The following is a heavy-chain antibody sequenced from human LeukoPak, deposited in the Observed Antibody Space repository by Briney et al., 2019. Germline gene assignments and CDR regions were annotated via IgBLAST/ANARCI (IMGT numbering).Heavy chain of an antibody. J-gene: IGHJ4*02. CDR1: GGSISSGGYY. D-gene: IGHD3-22*01. CDR2: INHSGST. CDR3: ARGKKYYYDSSGYYYYFDY. Sequence: ASETLSLTCTVSGGSISSGGYYWSWIRQPPGKGLEWIGEINHSGSTNYNPSLKSRVTISVDTSKNQFSLKLSSVTAADTAVYYCARGKKYYYDSSGYYYYFDYWGQGTLVTVSS. V-gene: IGHV4-39*07.